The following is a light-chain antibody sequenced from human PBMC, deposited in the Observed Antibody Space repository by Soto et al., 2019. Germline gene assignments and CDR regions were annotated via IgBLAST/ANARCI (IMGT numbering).Light chain of an antibody. CDR3: LQRNHWST. J-gene: IGKJ5*01. CDR2: EAS. V-gene: IGKV3-11*01. Sequence: EVVLTQSPATLSLSPGERATLSCRASQSVSSYLAWYQQKPGQAPRLLIYEASNRATGIPARFSGSGSGTDFTLTISSLQHEDSAVYSCLQRNHWSTFGQGTRLEIK. CDR1: QSVSSY.